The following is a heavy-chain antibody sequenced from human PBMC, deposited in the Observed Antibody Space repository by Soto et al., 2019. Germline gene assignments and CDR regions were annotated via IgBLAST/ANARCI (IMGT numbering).Heavy chain of an antibody. D-gene: IGHD5-12*01. Sequence: QVQLVESGGGVVQPGRSLRLSCAASGFTFSSYGMHWVRQAPGKGLEWVAVISYDGSNKYYADSVKGRFTISRDNSKNTLYLQMNSLRAEDTAGYYCAKRDHSGYDFDYWGQGTLVTVSS. V-gene: IGHV3-30*18. CDR1: GFTFSSYG. J-gene: IGHJ4*02. CDR3: AKRDHSGYDFDY. CDR2: ISYDGSNK.